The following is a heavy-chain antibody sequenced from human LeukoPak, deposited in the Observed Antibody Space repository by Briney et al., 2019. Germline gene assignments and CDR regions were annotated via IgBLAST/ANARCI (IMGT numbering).Heavy chain of an antibody. J-gene: IGHJ4*02. CDR1: GYTFISYD. CDR2: MNPNSGNT. CDR3: ARELLDYGDHLDLSY. D-gene: IGHD4-17*01. Sequence: ASVKVSCKASGYTFISYDINWVRQATGQGLEWMGWMNPNSGNTGYAQKFQGRVTMTRNTSISTAYMELRSLRSDDTAVYYCARELLDYGDHLDLSYWGQGTLVTVSS. V-gene: IGHV1-8*01.